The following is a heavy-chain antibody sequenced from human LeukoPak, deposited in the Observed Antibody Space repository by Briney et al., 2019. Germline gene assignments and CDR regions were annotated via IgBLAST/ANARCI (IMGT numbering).Heavy chain of an antibody. CDR1: GYTFTSYY. CDR2: INPSGGST. CDR3: ASRMEAPGLDYYGMDV. J-gene: IGHJ6*02. D-gene: IGHD1-1*01. Sequence: ASVKVSCKASGYTFTSYYMHWVRQAPGQGLEWMGIINPSGGSTTYAQKIQGRVTMTRDTSTSTVYMELSSLRSEDTAVYYCASRMEAPGLDYYGMDVWGQGTTVTVSS. V-gene: IGHV1-46*01.